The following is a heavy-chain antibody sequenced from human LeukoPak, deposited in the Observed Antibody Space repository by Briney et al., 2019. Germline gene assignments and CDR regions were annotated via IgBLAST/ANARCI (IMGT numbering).Heavy chain of an antibody. CDR1: GYTFTGYY. V-gene: IGHV1-2*02. CDR2: INPNSGGT. D-gene: IGHD3-3*01. Sequence: GASVKVSCKASGYTFTGYYMHWVRQAPGQGLEWMGWINPNSGGTNYAQKFQGRVTMTRDTSISTAYMELNSLRAEDTAVYYCAREMGPYDTPGDDAFDIWGQGTMVTVSS. CDR3: AREMGPYDTPGDDAFDI. J-gene: IGHJ3*02.